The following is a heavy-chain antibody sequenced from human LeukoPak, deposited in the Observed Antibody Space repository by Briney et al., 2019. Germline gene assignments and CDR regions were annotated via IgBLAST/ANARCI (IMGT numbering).Heavy chain of an antibody. Sequence: SETLSLTCTVSGGSISSSSYYWGWIRQPPGKGLEWIGSIYHSGSTYYNPSLKSRVTITVDTSKNQFSLKLSSVTAADTAVYYCARLAYSSGCRWGQGTLVTVSS. CDR3: ARLAYSSGCR. CDR1: GGSISSSSYY. CDR2: IYHSGST. V-gene: IGHV4-39*07. D-gene: IGHD6-19*01. J-gene: IGHJ4*02.